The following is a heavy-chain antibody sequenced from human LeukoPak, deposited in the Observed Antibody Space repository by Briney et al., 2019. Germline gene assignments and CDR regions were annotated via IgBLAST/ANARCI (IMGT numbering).Heavy chain of an antibody. Sequence: SETLSLTCAVSGGSISSSSYYWGWIRQPPGTGLEWTGSIYYSGSTYYNPSLKSRVTISVDTSKNQFSLKLSSVTAADTAVYYCARIQMTTVSRWGQGTLVTVSS. CDR3: ARIQMTTVSR. D-gene: IGHD4-17*01. V-gene: IGHV4-39*01. J-gene: IGHJ4*02. CDR2: IYYSGST. CDR1: GGSISSSSYY.